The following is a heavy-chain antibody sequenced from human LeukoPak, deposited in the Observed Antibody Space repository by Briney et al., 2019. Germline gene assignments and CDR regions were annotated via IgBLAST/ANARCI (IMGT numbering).Heavy chain of an antibody. Sequence: GASVKVSCKASGYTFSGYYIHWVRQAPGHGLDWMGRINPSSGGTNYAPKFQGRVTMTRDTSISTAYMDLTRLTSDDTAVYYCARDSPASENWGQGTLVTVSS. V-gene: IGHV1-2*06. J-gene: IGHJ4*02. CDR2: INPSSGGT. D-gene: IGHD3-10*01. CDR1: GYTFSGYY. CDR3: ARDSPASEN.